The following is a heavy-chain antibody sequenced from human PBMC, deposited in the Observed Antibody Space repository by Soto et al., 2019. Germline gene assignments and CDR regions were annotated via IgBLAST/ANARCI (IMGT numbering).Heavy chain of an antibody. CDR3: AKDSGTSCHEVDY. CDR2: ISYDGSNK. J-gene: IGHJ4*02. V-gene: IGHV3-30*18. CDR1: GFTFSSYG. D-gene: IGHD2-2*01. Sequence: PGGSLRLSCAASGFTFSSYGMHWVRQAPGKGLEWVAVISYDGSNKYYADSVKGRFTISRDNSKNTLYLQMNSLRAEDTAVYYCAKDSGTSCHEVDYWGQGTLVTVSS.